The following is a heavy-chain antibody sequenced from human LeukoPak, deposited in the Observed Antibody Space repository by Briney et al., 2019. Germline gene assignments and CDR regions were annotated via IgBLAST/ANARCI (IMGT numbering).Heavy chain of an antibody. CDR3: ARDPSNSGYDYLYYFDY. V-gene: IGHV1-2*02. CDR2: INPDNGGT. J-gene: IGHJ4*02. D-gene: IGHD5-12*01. Sequence: ASVKVSCMASGYXFTGYYIHWVRQAPGQGLEWMGWINPDNGGTNYAQKFQGRVTMTRDMSISTAYMELSRLRSDDTAVYYCARDPSNSGYDYLYYFDYWGQGTLVTVSS. CDR1: GYXFTGYY.